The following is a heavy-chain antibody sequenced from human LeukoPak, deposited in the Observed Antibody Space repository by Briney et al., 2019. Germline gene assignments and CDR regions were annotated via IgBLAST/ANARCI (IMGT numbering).Heavy chain of an antibody. V-gene: IGHV3-23*01. CDR1: GFTFSSYA. CDR3: ANEGGSYFYFDY. Sequence: GGSLRLSCAAAGFTFSSYAMSWVRPAPGKGLEWVSAIRGSGGSTYYADSVKGLFTISRNNSKNTLYLQMNSLRAEVTAVYYCANEGGSYFYFDYWGQGTLVTVSS. CDR2: IRGSGGST. J-gene: IGHJ4*02. D-gene: IGHD1-26*01.